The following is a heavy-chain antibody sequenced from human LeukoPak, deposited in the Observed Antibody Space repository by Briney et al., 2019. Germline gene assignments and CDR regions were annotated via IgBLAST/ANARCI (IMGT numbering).Heavy chain of an antibody. J-gene: IGHJ5*02. CDR3: ARVLTGSWDWFDP. Sequence: PGGSLRLSCVASGFTFSNYWMHWVRQAPGKGPEWVSRINSDGSRTNYADSVKGRFTISRDNAKNTLYLQMSSLRAEDTAVYYCARVLTGSWDWFDPWGQGTLVTVSS. CDR1: GFTFSNYW. D-gene: IGHD2-8*02. CDR2: INSDGSRT. V-gene: IGHV3-74*01.